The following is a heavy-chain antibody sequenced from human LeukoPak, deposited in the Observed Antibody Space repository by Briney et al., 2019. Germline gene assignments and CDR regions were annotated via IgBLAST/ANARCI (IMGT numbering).Heavy chain of an antibody. J-gene: IGHJ6*03. V-gene: IGHV3-11*04. D-gene: IGHD4-11*01. CDR3: ARDALQYRYYMDV. CDR1: GFTFSDYY. Sequence: PGGSLRLSCAASGFTFSDYYMSWIRQAPGKGLEWVSYISSSGSTIYYADSVKGRFTISRDNAKNSLYLQMNNLRAEDTAVYYCARDALQYRYYMDVWGKGTTVTVSS. CDR2: ISSSGSTI.